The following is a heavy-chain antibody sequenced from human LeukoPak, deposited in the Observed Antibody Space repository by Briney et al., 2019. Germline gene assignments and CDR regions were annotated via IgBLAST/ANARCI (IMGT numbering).Heavy chain of an antibody. CDR2: IIPILGIA. CDR3: ARRSSALDAFDI. CDR1: EGTFSSYT. D-gene: IGHD6-25*01. Sequence: ASVKVSCKASEGTFSSYTISWVRQAPGQGLEWMGRIIPILGIANYAQKFQGRVTITADKSTSTAYMELSSLRSEDTAVYYCARRSSALDAFDIWGQGTMVTVSS. V-gene: IGHV1-69*02. J-gene: IGHJ3*02.